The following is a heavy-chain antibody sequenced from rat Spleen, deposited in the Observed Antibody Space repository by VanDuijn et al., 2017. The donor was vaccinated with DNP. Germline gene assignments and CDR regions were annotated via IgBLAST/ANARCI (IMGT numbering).Heavy chain of an antibody. CDR1: GFTFSNYG. J-gene: IGHJ2*01. V-gene: IGHV5S13*01. Sequence: EVQLVESGGGLVQPGRSLKLSCAASGFTFSNYGMAWVRQAPTKGLKWVASISTGGGNTYYRDSVKGRFTISRDNAKNTQYLQMDSLRSEDTATYYCARAATMMVIITYFDYWGQGVMVTVSS. CDR3: ARAATMMVIITYFDY. CDR2: ISTGGGNT. D-gene: IGHD1-12*03.